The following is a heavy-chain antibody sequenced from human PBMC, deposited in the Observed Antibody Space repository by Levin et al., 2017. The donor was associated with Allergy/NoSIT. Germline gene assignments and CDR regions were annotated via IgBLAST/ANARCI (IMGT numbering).Heavy chain of an antibody. D-gene: IGHD2-15*01. CDR1: GYSFTDYW. CDR2: VYPGDSDT. J-gene: IGHJ1*01. CDR3: APLGVGYCLGVSCRIQDRCFQH. Sequence: GESLKISCKASGYSFTDYWIGWVRQMPGKGLEWMGMVYPGDSDTRYSPSFRGQVTISADKSISTAYLQWRSLKASDPAIYYGAPLGVGYCLGVSCRIQDRCFQHWGPGTLVTVS. V-gene: IGHV5-51*01.